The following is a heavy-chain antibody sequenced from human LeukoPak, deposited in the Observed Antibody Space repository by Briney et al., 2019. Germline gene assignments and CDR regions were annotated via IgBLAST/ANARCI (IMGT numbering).Heavy chain of an antibody. V-gene: IGHV4-31*11. J-gene: IGHJ4*02. D-gene: IGHD6-13*01. CDR3: AREGSSSWLRGGSSFDY. Sequence: SETLSLTCAVYGGSFSGYYWSWIRQHPGKCLEWIGYIYYSGSTYYNPSLKSRVPISVDTSKNQFSLKLSSVTAADTAVYYCAREGSSSWLRGGSSFDYWGQGTLVTVSS. CDR1: GGSFSGYY. CDR2: IYYSGST.